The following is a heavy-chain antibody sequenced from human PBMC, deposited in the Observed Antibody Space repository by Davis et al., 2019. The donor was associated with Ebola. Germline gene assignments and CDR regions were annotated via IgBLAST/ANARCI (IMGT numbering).Heavy chain of an antibody. CDR2: IIPILGTA. V-gene: IGHV1-69*04. CDR1: GGTFSSYA. CDR3: ARESSQVRFLEWLRFDY. J-gene: IGHJ4*02. Sequence: SVKVSCKASGGTFSSYAISWVRQAPGQGLEWMGRIIPILGTANYAQKFQGRVTITADKSTSTAYMELSSLRSEDTAVYYCARESSQVRFLEWLRFDYWGQGTLVTVSS. D-gene: IGHD3-3*01.